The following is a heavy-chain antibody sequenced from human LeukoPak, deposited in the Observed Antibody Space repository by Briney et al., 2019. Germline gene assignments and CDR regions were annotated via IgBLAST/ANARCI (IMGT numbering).Heavy chain of an antibody. CDR2: IKQDGSDK. D-gene: IGHD1-7*01. J-gene: IGHJ4*02. V-gene: IGHV3-7*01. Sequence: PGGSLRLSCAASGFTFSSYSMNWVRQAPGKGLEWVANIKQDGSDKYYVDSVKGRFTISRDNAENSLYLQMNSLRAEDTAMYYCARLIGTANFDYWGQGTLVTVSS. CDR1: GFTFSSYS. CDR3: ARLIGTANFDY.